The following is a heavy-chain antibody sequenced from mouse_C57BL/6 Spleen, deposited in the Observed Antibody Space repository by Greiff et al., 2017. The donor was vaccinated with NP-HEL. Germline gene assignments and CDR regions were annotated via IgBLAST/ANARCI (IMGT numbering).Heavy chain of an antibody. CDR2: IDPSDSYT. Sequence: VQLQQSGAELVMPGASVKLSCKASGYTFTSYWMHWVKQRPGQGLEWIGEIDPSDSYTNYNQKFKGKSTLTVDKSSSTAYMQLSSLTSEDSAVYYCARGLPFVYWGQGTTLTVSS. CDR1: GYTFTSYW. J-gene: IGHJ2*01. V-gene: IGHV1-69*01. CDR3: ARGLPFVY. D-gene: IGHD2-2*01.